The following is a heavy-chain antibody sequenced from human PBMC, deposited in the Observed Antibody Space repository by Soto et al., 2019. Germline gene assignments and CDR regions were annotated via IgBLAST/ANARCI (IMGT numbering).Heavy chain of an antibody. J-gene: IGHJ6*02. CDR1: GFTFDDYA. CDR2: ISWDGGST. D-gene: IGHD3-10*01. Sequence: GGSLRLSCAASGFTFDDYAMHWVRQAPGKGLEWVSLISWDGGSTYYADSVKGRFTISRDNSKNSLYLQMNSLRAEDTALYYCAKDIDDYYGSGSLHYYYYGMDVWGQGTTVTVSS. CDR3: AKDIDDYYGSGSLHYYYYGMDV. V-gene: IGHV3-43D*04.